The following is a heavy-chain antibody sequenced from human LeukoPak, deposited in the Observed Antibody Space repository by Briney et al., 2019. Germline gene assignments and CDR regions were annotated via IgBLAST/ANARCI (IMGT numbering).Heavy chain of an antibody. J-gene: IGHJ3*02. D-gene: IGHD2-2*02. CDR2: ISWNSGSI. CDR3: ARYQLRYGDAFDI. Sequence: GGSLRLSCAASGFTFDDYAMHWVRQAPGKGLEWVSGISWNSGSIGYADSVKGRFTISRDNAKNSLYLQMNSLRAEDTALYYCARYQLRYGDAFDIWGQGTMVTVSS. CDR1: GFTFDDYA. V-gene: IGHV3-9*01.